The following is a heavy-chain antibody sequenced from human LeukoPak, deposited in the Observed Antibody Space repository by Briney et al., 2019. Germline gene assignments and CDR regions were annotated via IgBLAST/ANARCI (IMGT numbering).Heavy chain of an antibody. CDR3: ARASYDSSGYYRIDI. Sequence: GGSLRLSCAASGFTFSFHEMNWVRQAPGKGLEWVSYISSTGNSIYYADSVKGRFTISRDNAKNPLYLQMNSLRGEDTAVYYCARASYDSSGYYRIDIWGQGTMVTVSS. V-gene: IGHV3-48*03. J-gene: IGHJ3*02. CDR2: ISSTGNSI. D-gene: IGHD3-22*01. CDR1: GFTFSFHE.